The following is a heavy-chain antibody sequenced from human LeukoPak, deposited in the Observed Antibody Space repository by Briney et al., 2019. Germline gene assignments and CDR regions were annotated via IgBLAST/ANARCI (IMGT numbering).Heavy chain of an antibody. D-gene: IGHD6-19*01. J-gene: IGHJ4*02. Sequence: GGSLRLSCAASGFTFSSYAMSWVRQAPGKGLEWVSAISGGGGSTYYADSVKGRFTISRDNSKNTLYLQMNSLRAEDTAVYYCAKDVRIAVTWFDYWGQGTLVTVSS. CDR1: GFTFSSYA. V-gene: IGHV3-23*01. CDR3: AKDVRIAVTWFDY. CDR2: ISGGGGST.